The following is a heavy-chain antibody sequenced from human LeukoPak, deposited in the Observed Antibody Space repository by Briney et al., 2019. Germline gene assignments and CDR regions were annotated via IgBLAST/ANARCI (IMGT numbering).Heavy chain of an antibody. CDR1: GGTFSSDG. V-gene: IGHV1-69*01. J-gene: IGHJ4*02. CDR3: AREGLFTMVRRGTLDN. CDR2: IIPSFRKP. D-gene: IGHD3-10*01. Sequence: SVKVSCKASGGTFSSDGITWVRQAPGQGLEWMGGIIPSFRKPDYAKKFQGRVTLTVDESTSTAYMELSSLRSEDTAVYYCAREGLFTMVRRGTLDNWGQGTLVTVSS.